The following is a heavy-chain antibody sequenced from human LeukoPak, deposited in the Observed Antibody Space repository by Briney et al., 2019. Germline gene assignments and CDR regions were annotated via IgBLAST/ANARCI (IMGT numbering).Heavy chain of an antibody. J-gene: IGHJ4*02. V-gene: IGHV4-34*01. CDR3: ARGSPLVGSIGYYWSY. CDR2: INHSGST. Sequence: PSETLSLTCAVYGGSFSGYYWSWVRQPPGKGLEWIGEINHSGSTNYNPSLKSRVTISVDTSKNQFSLKLSSVTAADTAVYYCARGSPLVGSIGYYWSYWGQGTLVTVSS. CDR1: GGSFSGYY. D-gene: IGHD3-22*01.